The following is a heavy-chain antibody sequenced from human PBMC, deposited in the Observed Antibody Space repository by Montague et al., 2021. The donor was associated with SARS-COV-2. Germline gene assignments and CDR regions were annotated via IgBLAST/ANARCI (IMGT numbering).Heavy chain of an antibody. CDR3: ARVGHSGYIDS. J-gene: IGHJ4*02. CDR2: ISAYNGET. Sequence: SVKVSCKASGYTFNRYGINWVRQAPGQGLEWMGWISAYNGETNYAQKFQDRVTVTTDTSTSSVYVEVRSLRSGDTAMYYCARVGHSGYIDSWGQGTLVTVSS. D-gene: IGHD1-26*01. CDR1: GYTFNRYG. V-gene: IGHV1-18*04.